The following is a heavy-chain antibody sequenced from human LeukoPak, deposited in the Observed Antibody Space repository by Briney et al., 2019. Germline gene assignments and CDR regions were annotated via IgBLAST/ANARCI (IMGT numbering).Heavy chain of an antibody. Sequence: AGGSLRLSCAASGFTFSHYAMSWVRQAPGKGLEWVSGISGSGGSTYYADSVKGRFTVSRDNSKHTLYLQMTSLRVEDTAVYYCAKELAYAYYFDVWGKGTTVTVSS. D-gene: IGHD1-1*01. CDR2: ISGSGGST. J-gene: IGHJ6*03. CDR1: GFTFSHYA. CDR3: AKELAYAYYFDV. V-gene: IGHV3-23*01.